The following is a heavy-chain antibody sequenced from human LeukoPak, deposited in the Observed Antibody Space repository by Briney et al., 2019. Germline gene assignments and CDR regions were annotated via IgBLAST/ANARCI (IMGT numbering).Heavy chain of an antibody. Sequence: PGGSLRLSCAASGFTFSTYAMSWVSQAPGTRLGWVSAISGSGGGTYYADSVKGRFTISRDNSKNTLYLQMSSLRAEDTAIYYCAKDSCSSTTCYWDYWGQGTLVTVSS. CDR3: AKDSCSSTTCYWDY. J-gene: IGHJ4*02. CDR1: GFTFSTYA. D-gene: IGHD2-2*01. V-gene: IGHV3-23*01. CDR2: ISGSGGGT.